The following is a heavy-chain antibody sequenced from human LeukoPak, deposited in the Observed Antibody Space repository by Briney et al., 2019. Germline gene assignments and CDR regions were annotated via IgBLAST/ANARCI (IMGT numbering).Heavy chain of an antibody. Sequence: GGSLRLSCAASGFTVSSNYMSWVRQAPGKGLEWVSVIYSGGSTYYADSVKGRFTISRDNSKNTLYLQMNSLRAEDTAVYYCARGRLSSGYAGGYFDYWGQGTLVTVSS. CDR1: GFTVSSNY. CDR2: IYSGGST. V-gene: IGHV3-66*01. D-gene: IGHD5-12*01. J-gene: IGHJ4*02. CDR3: ARGRLSSGYAGGYFDY.